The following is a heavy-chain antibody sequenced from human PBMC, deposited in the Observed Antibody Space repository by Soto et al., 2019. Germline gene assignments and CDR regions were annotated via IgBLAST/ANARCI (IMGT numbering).Heavy chain of an antibody. CDR3: AVGGAAGRSRADY. CDR2: ISSGSGSI. D-gene: IGHD6-13*01. Sequence: PGGSLRLSCAASVFTFSSYSMNWVRQAPGKGLEWVSYISSGSGSIYYADSVKGRFTISRDNAKNSLYLQMNSLTAEDTAVYYCAVGGAAGRSRADYWGQGTLVTVSS. V-gene: IGHV3-48*01. CDR1: VFTFSSYS. J-gene: IGHJ4*02.